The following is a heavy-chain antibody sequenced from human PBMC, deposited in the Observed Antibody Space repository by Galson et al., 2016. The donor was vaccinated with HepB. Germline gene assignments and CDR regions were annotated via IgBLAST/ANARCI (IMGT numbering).Heavy chain of an antibody. Sequence: SETLSLTCAVYGGAFSGYYWSWIRQSPGKGLEWIGEIHHSGSTNYNPSLNSRVAISVDTSKNQFSLKLSSVTAADTAIYYCARWFHRSRFGPWGQGTLVTVSS. CDR2: IHHSGST. J-gene: IGHJ5*02. CDR3: ARWFHRSRFGP. D-gene: IGHD3-10*01. V-gene: IGHV4-34*01. CDR1: GGAFSGYY.